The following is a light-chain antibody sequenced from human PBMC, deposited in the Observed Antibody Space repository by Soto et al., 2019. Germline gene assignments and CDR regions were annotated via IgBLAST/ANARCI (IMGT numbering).Light chain of an antibody. CDR1: SSDVGRYNY. CDR2: EVS. J-gene: IGLJ1*01. V-gene: IGLV2-14*01. CDR3: SSYTTISTLV. Sequence: QSALTQPASVSGSPGQPTTISCTGTSSDVGRYNYVSWYQHHPGNAPKLIIYEVSNRPSGVSDRFSGSKSGSTASLTISGLQAEDEADYYCSSYTTISTLVFGSGTKVTVL.